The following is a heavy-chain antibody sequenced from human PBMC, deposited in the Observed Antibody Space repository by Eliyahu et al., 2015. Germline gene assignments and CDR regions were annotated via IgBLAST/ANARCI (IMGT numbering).Heavy chain of an antibody. V-gene: IGHV3-33*01. Sequence: QVQLVESGGDVVQPGGSLRLXCXVXGFPFSSHXMXWVRXXPGTGLEWVAVVWYDGGKKEYGDSVKGRFAISRDNPRNIMYLEMTRVRVEDAGVYYCARERLDGSWSPLDYWGQGTLVTVSS. CDR3: ARERLDGSWSPLDY. J-gene: IGHJ4*02. D-gene: IGHD5-24*01. CDR1: GFPFSSHX. CDR2: VWYDGGKK.